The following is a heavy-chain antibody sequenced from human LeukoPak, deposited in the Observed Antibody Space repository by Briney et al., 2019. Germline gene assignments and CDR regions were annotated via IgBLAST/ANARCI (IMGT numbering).Heavy chain of an antibody. D-gene: IGHD3-9*01. Sequence: GGSLRLSCAASGFTFSTYAMSWVRQAPGKGLEWVSAVSGSGGSTYYADSVEGRFTFSRDNSKNTLHLQMNSLRAEDTAVYYCAKRGVTGYKEAFDYWGQGTLVTVSS. V-gene: IGHV3-23*01. CDR1: GFTFSTYA. CDR2: VSGSGGST. J-gene: IGHJ4*02. CDR3: AKRGVTGYKEAFDY.